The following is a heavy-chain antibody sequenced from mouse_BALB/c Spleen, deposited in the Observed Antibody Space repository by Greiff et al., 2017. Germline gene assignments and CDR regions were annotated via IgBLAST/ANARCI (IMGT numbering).Heavy chain of an antibody. CDR3: TCHLIYDYDGY. Sequence: EVMLVESGGGLVKPGGSLKLSCAASGFTFSSYTMSWVRQTPEKRLEWVATISSGGSYTYYPDSVKGRFTISRDNAKNTLKLQMSSLKSEDTAMDYCTCHLIYDYDGYWGQGTSLTVSS. J-gene: IGHJ2*02. D-gene: IGHD2-4*01. CDR2: ISSGGSYT. V-gene: IGHV5-6-4*01. CDR1: GFTFSSYT.